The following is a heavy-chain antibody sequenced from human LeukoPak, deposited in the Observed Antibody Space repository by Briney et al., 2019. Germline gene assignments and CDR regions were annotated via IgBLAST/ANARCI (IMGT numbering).Heavy chain of an antibody. CDR3: ARLGIAAAGP. CDR2: INHSGST. Sequence: KPSATLSLTCAVYGVSFSGYYWSRIRQPPGKGLEWIGEINHSGSTNYNPSLKSRVTISVDTSKNQFSLKLSSVTAADTAVYYCARLGIAAAGPWGQGTLVTVSA. V-gene: IGHV4-34*01. CDR1: GVSFSGYY. D-gene: IGHD6-13*01. J-gene: IGHJ5*02.